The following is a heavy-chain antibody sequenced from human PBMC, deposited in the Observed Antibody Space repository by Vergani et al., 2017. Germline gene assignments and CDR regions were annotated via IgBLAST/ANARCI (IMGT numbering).Heavy chain of an antibody. CDR3: AKVGRSEVAGTFGAFDI. Sequence: QVQLVESGGGVVQPGRSLRLSCAASGFTFGDHGIHWVRRAPGKGLEWVALISYDGTNKYYTNSVRGRFTISRDNSKNTLFLHMNSLRPEDTAVYYCAKVGRSEVAGTFGAFDIWGQGTMVTVSS. CDR2: ISYDGTNK. V-gene: IGHV3-30-3*01. CDR1: GFTFGDHG. D-gene: IGHD6-19*01. J-gene: IGHJ3*02.